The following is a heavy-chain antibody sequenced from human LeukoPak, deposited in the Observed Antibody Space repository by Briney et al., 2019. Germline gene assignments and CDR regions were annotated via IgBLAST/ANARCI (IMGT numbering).Heavy chain of an antibody. CDR2: IHYSGST. CDR1: GGSFSGYY. V-gene: IGHV4-34*01. CDR3: ARDHQGTYFDFWSGSKANNYYYMDV. J-gene: IGHJ6*03. Sequence: SETLSLTCAVYGGSFSGYYWGWIRQPPGKGLEWIGTIHYSGSTYYNTSLKSRVTISVDTSKNQFSLKLRSVTAADTAVYYCARDHQGTYFDFWSGSKANNYYYMDVWGKGTTVTVSS. D-gene: IGHD3-3*01.